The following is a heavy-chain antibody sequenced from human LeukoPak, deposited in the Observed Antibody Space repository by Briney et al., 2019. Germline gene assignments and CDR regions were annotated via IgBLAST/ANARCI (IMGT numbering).Heavy chain of an antibody. J-gene: IGHJ4*02. CDR2: ISGSAGST. V-gene: IGHV3-23*01. Sequence: PGGSLRLSCAASGFTFSNYAMSWVRQAPGKGLEWVSAISGSAGSTYYTDSVKGRFTISRDNSKNTLYLQVNSLRAEDTALYYCAKPIGVAAALYYFDYWGQGTLVTVSS. CDR3: AKPIGVAAALYYFDY. CDR1: GFTFSNYA. D-gene: IGHD6-13*01.